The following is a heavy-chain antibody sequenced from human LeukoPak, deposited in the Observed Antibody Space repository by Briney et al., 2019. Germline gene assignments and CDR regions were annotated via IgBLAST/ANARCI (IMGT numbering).Heavy chain of an antibody. J-gene: IGHJ1*01. D-gene: IGHD2-15*01. CDR2: IKRKTEGGTT. V-gene: IGHV3-15*01. CDR3: TTDPDIDGGGC. CDR1: GFTFSSYE. Sequence: PGGSLRLSCAASGFTFSSYEMNWVRQAPGKGLEWVGRIKRKTEGGTTDYAAPVKGRFTISRDDSKNTLYLQMNSLKTEDTAIYYCTTDPDIDGGGCWGQGTLVTVSS.